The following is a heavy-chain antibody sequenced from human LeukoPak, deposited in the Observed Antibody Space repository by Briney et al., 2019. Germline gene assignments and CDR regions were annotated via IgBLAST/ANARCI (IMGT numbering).Heavy chain of an antibody. Sequence: ASVKVSCKASGYTFTYYTMNWVRQAPGQGLEWIGWINTNTGNPTYAQGFTGRFVFSLDTSVSTVFLQISSLKAADTAVYYCARGTYGGNSGDTFDIWGQGTMVTVSS. D-gene: IGHD4-23*01. J-gene: IGHJ3*02. CDR2: INTNTGNP. V-gene: IGHV7-4-1*02. CDR3: ARGTYGGNSGDTFDI. CDR1: GYTFTYYT.